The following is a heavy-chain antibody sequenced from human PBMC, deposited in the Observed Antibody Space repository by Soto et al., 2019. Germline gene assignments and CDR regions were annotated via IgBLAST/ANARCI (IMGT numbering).Heavy chain of an antibody. CDR2: IIPIFGTA. J-gene: IGHJ4*02. Sequence: ASVKVSCKASGGTFSSYAISWVRQAPGQGLEWMGGIIPIFGTANYAQKFQGRVTITADESTSTAYMELSSLRSEDTAVYYCARDRGSSGSGGITGWGQGTQVTVSS. CDR1: GGTFSSYA. D-gene: IGHD6-19*01. V-gene: IGHV1-69*13. CDR3: ARDRGSSGSGGITG.